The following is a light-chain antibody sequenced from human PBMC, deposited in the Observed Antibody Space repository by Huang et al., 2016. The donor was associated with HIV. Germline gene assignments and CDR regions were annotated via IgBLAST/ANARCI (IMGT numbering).Light chain of an antibody. Sequence: IVLTQSPATLSWYPGERVTLSCRASQSVGNYISWYQQHPGQSPKRLIYDTSNRATGPPVRFSGSGSGTDFTLTISSLESEDFAVYYCQQRSSGVTFGGGTKVQVK. J-gene: IGKJ4*01. CDR1: QSVGNY. CDR2: DTS. CDR3: QQRSSGVT. V-gene: IGKV3-11*01.